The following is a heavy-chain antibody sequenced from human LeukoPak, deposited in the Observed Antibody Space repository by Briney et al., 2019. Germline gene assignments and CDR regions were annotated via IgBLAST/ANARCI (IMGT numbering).Heavy chain of an antibody. V-gene: IGHV4-59*08. Sequence: SETLSLTCTVSGGSISSHYWSWIRQPPGKGLEWIGYIYNSGSTNYNPSLKSRVTISLDTSKNQFSLHLTSVTAADTAVYFCARDDYGVFDAFDVWGQGTVVTVS. J-gene: IGHJ3*01. D-gene: IGHD3-16*01. CDR1: GGSISSHY. CDR2: IYNSGST. CDR3: ARDDYGVFDAFDV.